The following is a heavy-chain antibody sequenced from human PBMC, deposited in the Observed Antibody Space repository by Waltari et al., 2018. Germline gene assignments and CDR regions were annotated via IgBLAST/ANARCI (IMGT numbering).Heavy chain of an antibody. V-gene: IGHV1-69*01. CDR1: AGPLRSYA. J-gene: IGHJ6*02. CDR3: ARPSRLHRGDYYYGMDV. CDR2: IIPIFGTA. D-gene: IGHD4-4*01. Sequence: QVQLVQSGAGVKKPGSSVKVSCKASAGPLRSYAISWLRRAPGHGLEWMGGIIPIFGTANYEQKFQGRVTITADESTSTAYMELSSLRSEDTAVYYCARPSRLHRGDYYYGMDVWGQGTTVTVSS.